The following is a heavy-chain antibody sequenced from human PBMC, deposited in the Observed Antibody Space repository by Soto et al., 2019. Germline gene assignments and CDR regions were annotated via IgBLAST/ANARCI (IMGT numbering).Heavy chain of an antibody. CDR3: AKAHSSSWKPGGY. CDR1: GFTFSSYA. J-gene: IGHJ4*02. Sequence: EVQLLESGGGLVQPGGSLRLSCAASGFTFSSYAMSWVRQAPGKGLVWVSAISGSGGSTYYADSVKGRFTISRDNSKNTLYLQMNSLRAEDTAVYYCAKAHSSSWKPGGYWGQGTLVTVSS. CDR2: ISGSGGST. V-gene: IGHV3-23*01. D-gene: IGHD6-13*01.